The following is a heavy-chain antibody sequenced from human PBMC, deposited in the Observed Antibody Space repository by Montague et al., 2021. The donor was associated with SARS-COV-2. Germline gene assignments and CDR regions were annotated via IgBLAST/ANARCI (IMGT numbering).Heavy chain of an antibody. D-gene: IGHD6-19*01. CDR3: ARGSGWMGNAFDI. CDR2: IYYSGST. J-gene: IGHJ3*02. CDR1: GSSISSYY. V-gene: IGHV4-59*01. Sequence: SETLSLTCTVSGSSISSYYWSWIRQPPGKGLEWIGYIYYSGSTNXNPSLKSRVTISVDTSKNQFSLKLSSVTAADTAVYYCARGSGWMGNAFDIWGQGTMVTVSS.